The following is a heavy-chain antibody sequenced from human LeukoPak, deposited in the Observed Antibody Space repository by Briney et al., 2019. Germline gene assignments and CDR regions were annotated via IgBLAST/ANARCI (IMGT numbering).Heavy chain of an antibody. CDR3: TQNLVAAAGDH. Sequence: PGGSLRLSCAASGFTFSNYWMTWVRQAPGKGLEWVANIKPDGSVGYYVDSVRGRFIIPRDNAGNSLYLQMNSLRVEDTAVYYCTQNLVAAAGDHWGQGTLLIVSS. J-gene: IGHJ4*02. CDR1: GFTFSNYW. D-gene: IGHD6-13*01. V-gene: IGHV3-7*01. CDR2: IKPDGSVG.